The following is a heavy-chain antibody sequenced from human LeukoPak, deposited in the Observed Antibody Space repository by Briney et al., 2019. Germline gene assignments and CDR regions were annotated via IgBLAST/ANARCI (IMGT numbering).Heavy chain of an antibody. CDR2: ISPYNGNT. CDR1: GCTFIRYG. J-gene: IGHJ6*03. D-gene: IGHD3-22*01. Sequence: GASVKVSCKASGCTFIRYGITWVRQAPGQGLEWMAWISPYNGNTKYAQKFQGRVTMTRDLSTSTAYMELSSLRSEDTAVYYCARDINYYDNGGYDFYYYMDVWGKGTTVTVSS. CDR3: ARDINYYDNGGYDFYYYMDV. V-gene: IGHV1-18*01.